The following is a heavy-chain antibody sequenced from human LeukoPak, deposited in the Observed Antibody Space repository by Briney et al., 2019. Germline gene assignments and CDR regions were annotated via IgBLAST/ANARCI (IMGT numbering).Heavy chain of an antibody. CDR2: INWNGGRT. CDR1: GFTFDDYG. D-gene: IGHD3-16*01. Sequence: PGGSLRLSCAAAGFTFDDYGVSWVRQAPGKGLDWVSGINWNGGRTGYADSVKGRFTISRDNAKNSLYLQMNSLRAEDTALYYCARDLASSDVWGKGTTVTVSS. J-gene: IGHJ6*04. V-gene: IGHV3-20*04. CDR3: ARDLASSDV.